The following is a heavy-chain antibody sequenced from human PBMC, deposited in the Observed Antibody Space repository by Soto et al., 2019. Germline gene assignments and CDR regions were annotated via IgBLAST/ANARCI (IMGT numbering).Heavy chain of an antibody. V-gene: IGHV1-69*06. Sequence: QVQLVQSGAEVKKPGSSVKVSCKASGGTFSSYAISWVRQAPGQGLEWMGGIIPIFGTANYAQKFQGRVTITADKYTSPAYMELSSLRSEDTAVYYCARGLYDSIGYYPNWFDPWGQGTLVNVSS. CDR2: IIPIFGTA. CDR1: GGTFSSYA. CDR3: ARGLYDSIGYYPNWFDP. D-gene: IGHD3-22*01. J-gene: IGHJ5*02.